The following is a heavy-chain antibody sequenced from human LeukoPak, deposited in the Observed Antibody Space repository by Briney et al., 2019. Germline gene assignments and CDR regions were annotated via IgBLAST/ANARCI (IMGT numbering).Heavy chain of an antibody. CDR3: ARDLTCSSTSCENNWFDP. CDR2: INPNSGGT. D-gene: IGHD2-2*01. V-gene: IGHV1-2*02. J-gene: IGHJ5*02. Sequence: ASVKVSCKASGYTFTGYYMHWVRQAPGQGLEWMGWINPNSGGTNYALKFQGRVTMTRDTSISTAYMELSRLRSDDTAVYYCARDLTCSSTSCENNWFDPWGQGTLVTVSS. CDR1: GYTFTGYY.